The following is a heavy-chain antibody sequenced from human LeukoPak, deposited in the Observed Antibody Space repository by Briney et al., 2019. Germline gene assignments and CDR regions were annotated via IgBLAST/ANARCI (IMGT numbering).Heavy chain of an antibody. D-gene: IGHD1-1*01. CDR3: AKANTNWNPQYNWFDP. Sequence: GGSLRLSCAASGSTFSSYAMSWVRQAPGKGLEWVSGISGSGGSTYYADSVKGRFTISRDNSKNTLYLQMNSLRAEDTAVYYCAKANTNWNPQYNWFDPWGQGTLVTVSS. V-gene: IGHV3-23*01. CDR2: ISGSGGST. CDR1: GSTFSSYA. J-gene: IGHJ5*02.